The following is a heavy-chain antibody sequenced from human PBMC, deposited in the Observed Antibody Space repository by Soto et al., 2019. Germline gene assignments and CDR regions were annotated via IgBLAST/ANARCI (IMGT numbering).Heavy chain of an antibody. J-gene: IGHJ4*02. CDR2: NNAGNGDT. Sequence: ASVKVSCKASGYTFSSYALHWVRQAPGQRLEWMGCNNAGNGDTRYSQKFQDRVTITRDTSASTVYMEVSSLRSEDTAVYYCARGQDSGSWIIGHWGQGTLVTVSS. CDR1: GYTFSSYA. V-gene: IGHV1-3*01. D-gene: IGHD6-13*01. CDR3: ARGQDSGSWIIGH.